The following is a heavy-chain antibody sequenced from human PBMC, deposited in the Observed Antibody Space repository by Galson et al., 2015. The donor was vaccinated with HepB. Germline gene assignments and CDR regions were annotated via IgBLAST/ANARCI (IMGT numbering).Heavy chain of an antibody. V-gene: IGHV1-69*04. CDR3: ATGAGQY. Sequence: SVKVSCKASGDSFSNYAISWVRQALGQGLEWMGRIVPILDIKNYAQKFQGRVTFTADKSTSTAYMELNSLTSDDTAVFYCATGAGQYSGQGTLVTVSS. J-gene: IGHJ4*02. CDR2: IVPILDIK. CDR1: GDSFSNYA. D-gene: IGHD3-10*01.